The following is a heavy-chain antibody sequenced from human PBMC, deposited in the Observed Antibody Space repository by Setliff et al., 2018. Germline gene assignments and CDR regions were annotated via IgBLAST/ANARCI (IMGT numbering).Heavy chain of an antibody. Sequence: SETLSLTCTVSGGSISSGSYYWSWIRQPAGKGLEWIGHIYTSGSTNYNPSLKSRVTISVDASKNQFSLKLSSVTAADTAVYYCARDRGGRVLDYWGQGTLVTVSS. V-gene: IGHV4-61*09. CDR3: ARDRGGRVLDY. CDR1: GGSISSGSYY. CDR2: IYTSGST. J-gene: IGHJ4*02. D-gene: IGHD3-10*01.